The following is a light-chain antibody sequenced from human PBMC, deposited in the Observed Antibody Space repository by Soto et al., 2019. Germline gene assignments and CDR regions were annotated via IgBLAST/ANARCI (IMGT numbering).Light chain of an antibody. V-gene: IGKV3D-20*02. CDR2: AAS. Sequence: EIVLTQSPGTLSLSPGERATLSCRASQSVSSSSLAWYQQKPGQAPRLLIYAASSRATGLPDRFSGSGSGTVFTLTIGSLEPEDSAVYYCQQRKHWPPITFGQGTRLE. CDR1: QSVSSSS. CDR3: QQRKHWPPIT. J-gene: IGKJ5*01.